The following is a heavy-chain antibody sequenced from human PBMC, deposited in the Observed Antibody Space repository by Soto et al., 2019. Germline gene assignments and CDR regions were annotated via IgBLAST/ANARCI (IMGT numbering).Heavy chain of an antibody. J-gene: IGHJ5*02. CDR3: ARGPYSSSWYWFDP. V-gene: IGHV4-4*02. CDR2: IYHSGST. D-gene: IGHD6-13*01. CDR1: GGSISSSNW. Sequence: PSETLSLTCAVSGGSISSSNWWSWVRQPPGKGLEWIGEIYHSGSTNYNPSLKSRVTISVDKSKNQFSLKLSSVTAADTAVYYCARGPYSSSWYWFDPWGQGTLVTVSS.